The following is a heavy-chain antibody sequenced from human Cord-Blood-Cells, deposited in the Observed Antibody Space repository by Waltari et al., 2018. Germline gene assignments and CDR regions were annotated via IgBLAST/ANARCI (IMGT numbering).Heavy chain of an antibody. V-gene: IGHV1-69*01. J-gene: IGHJ4*02. Sequence: QVQLVQSGAEVKKPGSSVKVSCKASGGTFSSYAISWVRQAPGQGLEWMGGITPIFGQATDAQKFQGRVTITADESTSTAYMELSSRRSEDTAVYYCARESELGGEYYFDYWGQGTLVTVSS. CDR2: ITPIFGQA. D-gene: IGHD7-27*01. CDR3: ARESELGGEYYFDY. CDR1: GGTFSSYA.